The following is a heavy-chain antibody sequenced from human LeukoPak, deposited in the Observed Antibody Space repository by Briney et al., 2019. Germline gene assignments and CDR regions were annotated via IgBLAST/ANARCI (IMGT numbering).Heavy chain of an antibody. CDR1: GYSISSGYY. CDR2: IHYSGST. V-gene: IGHV4-38-2*02. CDR3: ARDCYDTSGCLDY. Sequence: ASETLSLTCTVSGYSISSGYYWGWIRQPPGKGLEWIGSIHYSGSTYYNPSLKSRITISVDKSKNQFSLKLSSVTAADTAVYYCARDCYDTSGCLDYWGQGTLVTVSS. J-gene: IGHJ4*02. D-gene: IGHD3-22*01.